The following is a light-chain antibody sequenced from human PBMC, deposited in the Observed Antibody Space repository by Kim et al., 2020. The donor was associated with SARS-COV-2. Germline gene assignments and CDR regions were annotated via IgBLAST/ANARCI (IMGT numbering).Light chain of an antibody. J-gene: IGKJ4*01. CDR1: QRINSDS. CDR2: GAS. V-gene: IGKV3-20*01. Sequence: SPGEGATLSCRASQRINSDSLAWYQQKPGQAPRLLIFGASARATGIPDRFSGSGSETDFTLTISRLEPEDFAVYYCQQYGSSPAVTFGGGTKLEI. CDR3: QQYGSSPAVT.